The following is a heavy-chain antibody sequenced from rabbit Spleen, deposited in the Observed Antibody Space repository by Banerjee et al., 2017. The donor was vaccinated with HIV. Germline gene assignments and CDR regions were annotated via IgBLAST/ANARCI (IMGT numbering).Heavy chain of an antibody. CDR2: TAGGRSAFT. J-gene: IGHJ6*01. D-gene: IGHD7-1*01. V-gene: IGHV1S45*01. CDR3: ARDTGTSFSSYGMDL. Sequence: LEESGGGLVKPGGTLTLTCTVSGFSFSSNWICWVRQAPGKGLEWIACTAGGRSAFTYYANWAKGRFTCSKASSTTVTLQMTSLTVADTATYFCARDTGTSFSSYGMDLWGQGTLVTVS. CDR1: GFSFSSNW.